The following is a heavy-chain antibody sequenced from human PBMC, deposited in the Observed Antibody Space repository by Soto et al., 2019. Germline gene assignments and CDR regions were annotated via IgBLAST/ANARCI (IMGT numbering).Heavy chain of an antibody. Sequence: GGSLKISCQVSGYKFTSSWIGWVRQTPGKGLEWMGVIYPADSDTRDSPSFQGQVTFSAAKSISTAYLQWTSLKASDTAMYYCARRDRVAMAGYDGFNIWGQGTMVTVSS. J-gene: IGHJ3*02. D-gene: IGHD6-19*01. CDR1: GYKFTSSW. CDR2: IYPADSDT. V-gene: IGHV5-51*01. CDR3: ARRDRVAMAGYDGFNI.